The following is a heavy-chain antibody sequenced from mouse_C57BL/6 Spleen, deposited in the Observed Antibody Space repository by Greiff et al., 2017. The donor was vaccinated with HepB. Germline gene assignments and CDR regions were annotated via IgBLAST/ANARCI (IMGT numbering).Heavy chain of an antibody. Sequence: VKLQESGPELVKPGASVKISCKASGYAFSSSWMNWVKQRPGKGLEWIGRIYPGDGDTNYNGKFKGKATLTADKSSITAYMQLSSLTSEDSAVYFCARSGTFWFAYWGQGTLVTVSA. V-gene: IGHV1-82*01. CDR1: GYAFSSSW. J-gene: IGHJ3*01. CDR3: ARSGTFWFAY. CDR2: IYPGDGDT. D-gene: IGHD3-3*01.